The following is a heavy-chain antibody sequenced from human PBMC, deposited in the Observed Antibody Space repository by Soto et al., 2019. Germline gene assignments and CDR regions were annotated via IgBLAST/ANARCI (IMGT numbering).Heavy chain of an antibody. J-gene: IGHJ6*02. Sequence: ASVKVSCKAPGYTLTSYYMHWVRQAPGQGLEWMGIINPSGGSTNYAQKFQGRVTMTRDTSTSTVYMELSSLRSEDTAVYYCTSNLWQQPPKYYNYYGMDVWGQGTTVTVSS. V-gene: IGHV1-46*03. CDR1: GYTLTSYY. CDR3: TSNLWQQPPKYYNYYGMDV. D-gene: IGHD6-13*01. CDR2: INPSGGST.